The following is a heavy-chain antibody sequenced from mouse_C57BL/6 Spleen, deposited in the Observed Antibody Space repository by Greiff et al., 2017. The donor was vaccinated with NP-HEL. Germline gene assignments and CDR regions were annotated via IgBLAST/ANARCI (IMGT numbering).Heavy chain of an antibody. CDR1: GYTFTSYW. Sequence: QVQLQQPGAELVKPGASVKLSCKASGYTFTSYWMQWVKQRPGQGLEWIGEIDPSDSYTNYNQKFKGQATLTVDTSSSTAYMQLSSLTSEDSAVYYCARTYYGSSPHAMDYWGQGTSVTVSS. V-gene: IGHV1-50*01. CDR2: IDPSDSYT. J-gene: IGHJ4*01. CDR3: ARTYYGSSPHAMDY. D-gene: IGHD1-1*01.